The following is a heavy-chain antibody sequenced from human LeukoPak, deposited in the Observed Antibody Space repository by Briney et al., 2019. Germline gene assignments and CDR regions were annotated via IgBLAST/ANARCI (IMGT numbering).Heavy chain of an antibody. J-gene: IGHJ4*02. CDR3: ARRAGYTSSWYEY. CDR1: SGSLNSGSYY. Sequence: SETLSLTCTVSSGSLNSGSYYWNWIRQPPGKGLEWIGYIYYSGSTNYNPSLKSRVTISLDTAKNRLYLKLSSVTAADTAVYYCARRAGYTSSWYEYWGQGTLVTVSS. CDR2: IYYSGST. V-gene: IGHV4-61*01. D-gene: IGHD6-13*01.